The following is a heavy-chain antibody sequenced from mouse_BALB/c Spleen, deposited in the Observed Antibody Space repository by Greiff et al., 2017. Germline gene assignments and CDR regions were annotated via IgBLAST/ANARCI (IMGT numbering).Heavy chain of an antibody. J-gene: IGHJ4*01. Sequence: VMLVESGPGLVAPSQSLSITCTVSGFSLTSYGVHWVRQPPGKGLEWLGVIWAGGSTNYNSALMSRLSISKVNSKSQVFLKMNSLQTDDTAMYYCAREMITYAMDYWGQGTSVTVSS. CDR2: IWAGGST. CDR3: AREMITYAMDY. V-gene: IGHV2-9*02. CDR1: GFSLTSYG. D-gene: IGHD2-4*01.